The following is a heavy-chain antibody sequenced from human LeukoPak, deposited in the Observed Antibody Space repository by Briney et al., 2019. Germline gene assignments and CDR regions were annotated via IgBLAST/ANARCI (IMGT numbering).Heavy chain of an antibody. Sequence: GRSLRLSCAASGFTFDGYAMHWVRQAPGKGLEWVSGIGWNSSGIGYADSVKGRFTISRDNAKKSLYLQMNSLRAEDTALYYCAKGGLAYGSGSYYNLLESWGQGTLVTVSS. V-gene: IGHV3-9*01. D-gene: IGHD3-10*01. CDR1: GFTFDGYA. CDR3: AKGGLAYGSGSYYNLLES. CDR2: IGWNSSGI. J-gene: IGHJ4*02.